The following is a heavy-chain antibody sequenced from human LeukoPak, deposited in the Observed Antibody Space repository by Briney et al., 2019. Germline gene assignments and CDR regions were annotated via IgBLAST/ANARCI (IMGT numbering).Heavy chain of an antibody. V-gene: IGHV4-59*01. CDR1: GGSISSYY. J-gene: IGHJ4*02. Sequence: SETLSLTCTVSGGSISSYYWSWIRQPPGKGLEWIGYIYYSGSTNYNPSLKSRVTISVDTSKNQFSLKLSSVTAADTAVYYCARGGVTGTTYAPDFDYWGQGTLVTVSS. CDR2: IYYSGST. CDR3: ARGGVTGTTYAPDFDY. D-gene: IGHD1-20*01.